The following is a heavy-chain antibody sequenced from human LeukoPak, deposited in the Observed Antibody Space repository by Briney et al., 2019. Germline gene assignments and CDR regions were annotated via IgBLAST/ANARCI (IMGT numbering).Heavy chain of an antibody. Sequence: GGSLRLSCTTSGFTFGSHTMHWVRQAPGKGLEWVGFIEASSHGGTTEYAVSVKGRFTISRDDSKSIADLQMNSLKTEDTAVYYCTREPGETDSWYYFDYWGQGTLVTVSS. CDR1: GFTFGSHT. D-gene: IGHD6-13*01. CDR3: TREPGETDSWYYFDY. V-gene: IGHV3-49*04. CDR2: IEASSHGGTT. J-gene: IGHJ4*02.